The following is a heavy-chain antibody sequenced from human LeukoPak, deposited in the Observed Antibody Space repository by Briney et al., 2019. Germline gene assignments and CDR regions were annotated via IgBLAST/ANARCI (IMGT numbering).Heavy chain of an antibody. D-gene: IGHD3-10*01. V-gene: IGHV3-30*14. CDR3: ARVATGLYASGSYSDF. CDR2: ISHDGRNK. J-gene: IGHJ4*02. Sequence: GGSLRLSCAASGFTFSTYSMHWVRQAPGKGLEWVAVISHDGRNKYYADSVKGRFTISRDNSRNILYLQMNSLRVDDTAVFYCARVATGLYASGSYSDFWGQGTLVTVSS. CDR1: GFTFSTYS.